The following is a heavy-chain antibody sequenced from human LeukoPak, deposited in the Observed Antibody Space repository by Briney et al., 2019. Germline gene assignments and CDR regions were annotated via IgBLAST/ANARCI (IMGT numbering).Heavy chain of an antibody. Sequence: GASVKVSCKASGYTFTSYDINWGRQATGQGVEWMGWMNPNSGHTGYAQKFQGRVTMTRNTSISTAYMELSSLRSEDTAVYYCVRGRGRGKSWFDPWGQGTLVTVSS. J-gene: IGHJ5*02. CDR2: MNPNSGHT. CDR3: VRGRGRGKSWFDP. D-gene: IGHD2-15*01. CDR1: GYTFTSYD. V-gene: IGHV1-8*01.